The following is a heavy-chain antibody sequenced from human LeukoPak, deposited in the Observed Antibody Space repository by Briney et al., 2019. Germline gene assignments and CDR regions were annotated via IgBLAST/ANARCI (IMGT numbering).Heavy chain of an antibody. J-gene: IGHJ6*02. CDR3: ARDDTIFGVVSDYYYGMDV. Sequence: PGGSLRLSCAASGFTFSSYSMNWVRQAPGKGLEWVSSISSSSSYIYYADSVKGRFTISKDNAKNSLYLQMNSLRAEDTAVYYRARDDTIFGVVSDYYYGMDVWGQGTTVTVSS. D-gene: IGHD3-3*01. V-gene: IGHV3-21*01. CDR2: ISSSSSYI. CDR1: GFTFSSYS.